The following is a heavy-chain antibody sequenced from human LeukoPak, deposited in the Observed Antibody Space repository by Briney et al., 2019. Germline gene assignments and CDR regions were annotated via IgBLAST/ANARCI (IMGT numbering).Heavy chain of an antibody. V-gene: IGHV4-59*01. CDR1: GGSISSYY. Sequence: SETLSLTCTVSGGSISSYYWSWIRQPPGKGLEWIGYIYYSGSTNYNPSLKSRVIISVDTSKNQFSLKLSSVTAADTAVYYCAGVFYSADAFDIWGQGTMVTVSS. D-gene: IGHD2-21*01. CDR2: IYYSGST. CDR3: AGVFYSADAFDI. J-gene: IGHJ3*02.